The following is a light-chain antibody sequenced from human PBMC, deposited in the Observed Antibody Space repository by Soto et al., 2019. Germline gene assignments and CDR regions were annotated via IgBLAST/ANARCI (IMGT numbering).Light chain of an antibody. CDR1: TSDVGAYNY. V-gene: IGLV2-14*03. CDR3: SSYTRRKTVI. CDR2: DVS. J-gene: IGLJ2*01. Sequence: QSALTQPASVSGSPGQSSTISCTGTTSDVGAYNYVSWHQQHPGKAPKLMIFDVSNRPSGVPNRFSGSKSGDTAALTISGLQAEDEADYYCSSYTRRKTVIFGGGTKLTVL.